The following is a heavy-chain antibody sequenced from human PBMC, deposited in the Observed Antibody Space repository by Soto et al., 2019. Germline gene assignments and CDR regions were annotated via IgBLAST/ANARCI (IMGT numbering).Heavy chain of an antibody. Sequence: EVQLVESGGGLVQPGGSLRLSCAASGFTFSSYWMSWVRQAPGKGLEWVANIKQDGSEKYYVDSVKGRFTISRDNAKNSLYLQMNSLRAEDPAVYYCARVKSSGSFDYWGQGTLVTVSS. J-gene: IGHJ4*02. CDR3: ARVKSSGSFDY. CDR1: GFTFSSYW. V-gene: IGHV3-7*03. CDR2: IKQDGSEK. D-gene: IGHD6-19*01.